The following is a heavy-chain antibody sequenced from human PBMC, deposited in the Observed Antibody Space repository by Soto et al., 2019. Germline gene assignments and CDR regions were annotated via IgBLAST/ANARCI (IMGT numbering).Heavy chain of an antibody. CDR3: ARHGAVTIFGVVIEESYFDY. Sequence: SETLSLTCTVSGGSISSYYRSWIRQPPGKGLEWIGYIYYSGSTNYNPSLKSRVTISVDTSKNQFSLKLSSVTAADTAVYYCARHGAVTIFGVVIEESYFDYWGQGNLVPVSS. D-gene: IGHD3-3*01. CDR1: GGSISSYY. V-gene: IGHV4-59*08. J-gene: IGHJ4*02. CDR2: IYYSGST.